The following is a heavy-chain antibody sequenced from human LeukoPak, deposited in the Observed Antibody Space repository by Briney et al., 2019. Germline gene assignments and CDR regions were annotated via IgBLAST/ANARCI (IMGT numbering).Heavy chain of an antibody. CDR3: ARLHGDFPDC. J-gene: IGHJ4*02. CDR1: GVSISSNNW. V-gene: IGHV4-4*02. D-gene: IGHD4-17*01. Sequence: PSETLSLTCAVSGVSISSNNWWSWVRQPPGKGLEWIGEIYHSGNSNYNSSLKSRVTMSVDKSKNHFSLKLSSVTAADTAVYYCARLHGDFPDCWGQGTLVTVSS. CDR2: IYHSGNS.